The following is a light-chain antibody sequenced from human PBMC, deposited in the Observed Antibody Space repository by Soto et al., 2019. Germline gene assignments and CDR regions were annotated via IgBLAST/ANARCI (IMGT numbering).Light chain of an antibody. CDR1: QSIGGF. CDR3: QQSYSTPLT. Sequence: DIQMTQSPSSLSVSVGDRVTITCRASQSIGGFLNWYQQKLGKAPKLLIYAASSLQSGVPSRFSGSGSGTDFTLTISSLQPVDFATYYCQQSYSTPLTFGGGTKVDIK. J-gene: IGKJ4*01. CDR2: AAS. V-gene: IGKV1-39*01.